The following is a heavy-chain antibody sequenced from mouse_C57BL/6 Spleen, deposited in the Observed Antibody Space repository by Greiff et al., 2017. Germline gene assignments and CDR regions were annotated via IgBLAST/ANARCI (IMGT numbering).Heavy chain of an antibody. CDR2: IDPEDGET. Sequence: VQLKESGAELVKPGASVKLSCTASGFNITDYSMHWVKQRTEQGLEWIGRIDPEDGETKYAPKFQGKATITADTSSNTAYLQLSSLTSEDTAVYYCARSLNWGDAMDYWGQGTSVTVSS. V-gene: IGHV14-2*01. CDR1: GFNITDYS. D-gene: IGHD4-1*01. CDR3: ARSLNWGDAMDY. J-gene: IGHJ4*01.